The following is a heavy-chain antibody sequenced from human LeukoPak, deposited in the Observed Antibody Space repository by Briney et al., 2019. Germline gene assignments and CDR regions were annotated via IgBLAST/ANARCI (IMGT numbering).Heavy chain of an antibody. V-gene: IGHV1-2*02. D-gene: IGHD6-13*01. J-gene: IGHJ5*02. CDR3: ARERAAAGTRGWFDP. Sequence: ASVKVSCKASGYIFTAYYIHGVRQAPGQGLEWMGWISPNSGGTDYAQKFQGRVTMTRDTSISTAYMELSRLRSDDTAVYYCARERAAAGTRGWFDPWGQGTLVTVSS. CDR2: ISPNSGGT. CDR1: GYIFTAYY.